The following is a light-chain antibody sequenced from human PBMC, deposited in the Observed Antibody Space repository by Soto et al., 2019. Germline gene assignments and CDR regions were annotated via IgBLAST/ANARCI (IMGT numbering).Light chain of an antibody. V-gene: IGLV2-11*01. CDR1: GGDVGGYNY. CDR2: DVN. Sequence: QSVLTQPRSLSGSPGQSVTISCTATGGDVGGYNYVSWYQQHPGKVPKLMIYDVNKRPSGVPARFSGSKSGNTASLTISGLQAEDEADYYCCSYAGSYTLVFGGGTKLTVL. J-gene: IGLJ2*01. CDR3: CSYAGSYTLV.